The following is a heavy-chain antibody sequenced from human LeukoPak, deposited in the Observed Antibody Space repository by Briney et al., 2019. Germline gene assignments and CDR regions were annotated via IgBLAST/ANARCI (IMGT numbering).Heavy chain of an antibody. Sequence: GRSLRLSCAASGFTFDDYAMHWVRQAPGKGLEWVSGISWNSGSIGYADSVKGRFTISRDNAKNSLYLQLNSLRAEDTALYYCAKEHSSGWPYFDYWGQGTLVTVSS. CDR2: ISWNSGSI. CDR3: AKEHSSGWPYFDY. D-gene: IGHD6-19*01. CDR1: GFTFDDYA. V-gene: IGHV3-9*01. J-gene: IGHJ4*02.